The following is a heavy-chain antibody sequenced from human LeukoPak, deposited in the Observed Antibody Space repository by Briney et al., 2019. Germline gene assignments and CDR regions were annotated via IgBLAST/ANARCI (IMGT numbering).Heavy chain of an antibody. D-gene: IGHD6-13*01. CDR2: ISYDGSNK. Sequence: GGSLRLSCAASGFTFSSHAMHWVRQAPGKGLEWVAVISYDGSNKYYADSVKGRFTISRDNSKNTLYLQMNSLRAEDTAVYYCARERIAATGTNWFDPWGQGTLVTVSS. V-gene: IGHV3-30*04. CDR3: ARERIAATGTNWFDP. J-gene: IGHJ5*02. CDR1: GFTFSSHA.